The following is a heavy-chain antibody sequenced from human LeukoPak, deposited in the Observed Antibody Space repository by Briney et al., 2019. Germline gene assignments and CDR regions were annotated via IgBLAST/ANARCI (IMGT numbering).Heavy chain of an antibody. Sequence: SQTLSLTCAVSGGSISSGGYSWSWIRQPPGNGLEWIGYISYSGNTYYNPSLKSRLTISVDTSKNQFSLKLSSVTAADTAVYYCARGERYDFHFDYWGQGTLVTVSP. V-gene: IGHV4-30-4*07. CDR3: ARGERYDFHFDY. CDR1: GGSISSGGYS. CDR2: ISYSGNT. J-gene: IGHJ4*02. D-gene: IGHD3-3*01.